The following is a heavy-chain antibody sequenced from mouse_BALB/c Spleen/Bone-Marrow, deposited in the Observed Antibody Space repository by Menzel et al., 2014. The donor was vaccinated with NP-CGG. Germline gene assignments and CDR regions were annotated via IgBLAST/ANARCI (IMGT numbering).Heavy chain of an antibody. V-gene: IGHV14-3*02. Sequence: QLKQSGAELVKPGASVKLSCTASGFNIKDTYMHWVKQRPEQGLEWIGRIDPANGNTKYDPKFQGKATITADTSSNTAYLQLSSLTSEDTAVYYCARSYGSSPFDYWGQGTTLTVSS. CDR2: IDPANGNT. J-gene: IGHJ2*01. CDR3: ARSYGSSPFDY. CDR1: GFNIKDTY. D-gene: IGHD1-1*01.